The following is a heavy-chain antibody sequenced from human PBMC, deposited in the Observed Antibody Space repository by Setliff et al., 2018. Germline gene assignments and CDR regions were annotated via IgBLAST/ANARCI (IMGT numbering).Heavy chain of an antibody. V-gene: IGHV1-69*05. CDR3: ARGDFYYYFYMDV. CDR1: GGTFSTYA. Sequence: SVKVSCKASGGTFSTYAISWVRQAPGQGLEWMGGIISMFGTTNYAQKFQGRVTITTDKSTSTTYMELSSLRSEDTAIYYCARGDFYYYFYMDVWGKGTTVTVSS. J-gene: IGHJ6*03. CDR2: IISMFGTT.